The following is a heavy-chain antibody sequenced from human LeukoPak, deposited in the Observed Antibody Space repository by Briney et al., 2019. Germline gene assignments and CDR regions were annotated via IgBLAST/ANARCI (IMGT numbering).Heavy chain of an antibody. CDR3: ARLRDGYNCFDY. J-gene: IGHJ4*02. V-gene: IGHV4-59*08. CDR2: IYYSGST. D-gene: IGHD5-24*01. CDR1: GGSISSYY. Sequence: SETLSLTCTVSGGSISSYYWSWIRQPPGKGLEWIGYIYYSGSTNYNPSLKSRVTISVDTSKNQFSRKLSSVTAADPAVYYCARLRDGYNCFDYWGQGTLVTVSS.